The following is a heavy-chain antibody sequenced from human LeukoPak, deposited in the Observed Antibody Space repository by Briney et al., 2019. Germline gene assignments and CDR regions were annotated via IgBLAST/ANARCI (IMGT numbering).Heavy chain of an antibody. Sequence: SVKVSCKASGGTFSSYAISWVRQAPGQGLEWMGGIIPIFGTANYAQKFQGRVTITTDESTSTAYMELSSLRPEDTAVYYCARGYYYCSGGSCYSSGWYFDLWGRGTLVTVSS. CDR1: GGTFSSYA. CDR2: IIPIFGTA. D-gene: IGHD2-15*01. J-gene: IGHJ2*01. V-gene: IGHV1-69*05. CDR3: ARGYYYCSGGSCYSSGWYFDL.